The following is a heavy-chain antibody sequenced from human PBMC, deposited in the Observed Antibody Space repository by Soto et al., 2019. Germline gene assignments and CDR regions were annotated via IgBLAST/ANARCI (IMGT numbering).Heavy chain of an antibody. J-gene: IGHJ5*02. CDR1: GGTFSSYT. CDR2: IIPILGIA. Sequence: ASVKVSCKASGGTFSSYTINWVRQAPGQGLEWMGRIIPILGIANYAQKFQGRVTITADKSKNQFSLKLSSVTAADTAVYYCARWWMYAPRFDPWGQGTLVTVSS. CDR3: ARWWMYAPRFDP. V-gene: IGHV1-69*02. D-gene: IGHD2-8*01.